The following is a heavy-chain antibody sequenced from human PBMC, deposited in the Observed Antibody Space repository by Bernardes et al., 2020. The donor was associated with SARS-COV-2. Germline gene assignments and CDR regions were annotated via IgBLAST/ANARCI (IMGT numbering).Heavy chain of an antibody. J-gene: IGHJ4*02. V-gene: IGHV3-74*01. Sequence: SLRLSCAASGFTFSTYWMHWVRQAPGKGLVWVSRIDTDGRTTTYADSVKGRFTISRDNAKNTLFLQMNSLRAEDTAIYYCVRSDFFDGSGYYFGHWGQGTLVTVSS. CDR1: GFTFSTYW. CDR3: VRSDFFDGSGYYFGH. CDR2: IDTDGRTT. D-gene: IGHD3-22*01.